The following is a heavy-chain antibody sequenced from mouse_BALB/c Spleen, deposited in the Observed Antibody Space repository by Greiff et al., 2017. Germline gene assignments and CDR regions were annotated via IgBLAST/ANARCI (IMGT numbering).Heavy chain of an antibody. J-gene: IGHJ4*01. D-gene: IGHD2-3*01. CDR3: ARRAEDGYYRAMDY. Sequence: QVTLKESGPGILQPSQTLSLTCSFSGFSLSTSGMGVSWIRQPSGKGLEWLAHIYWDDDKRYNPSLKSRLTISKDTSRNQVFLKITSVDTADTATYYCARRAEDGYYRAMDYWGQGTSVTVSS. V-gene: IGHV8-12*01. CDR2: IYWDDDK. CDR1: GFSLSTSGMG.